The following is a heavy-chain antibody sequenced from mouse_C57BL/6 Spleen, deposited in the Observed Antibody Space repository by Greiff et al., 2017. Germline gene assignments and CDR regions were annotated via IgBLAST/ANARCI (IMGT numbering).Heavy chain of an antibody. Sequence: EVQRVESGPELVKPGASVKIPCKASGYTFTDYNMDWVKQSHGKSLEWIGDINPNNGGTIYNQKFKGKATLTVDKSSSTAYMELRSLTSEDTAVYYCARGAAGNWYFDVWGTGTTVTVSS. CDR1: GYTFTDYN. CDR2: INPNNGGT. V-gene: IGHV1-18*01. CDR3: ARGAAGNWYFDV. J-gene: IGHJ1*03. D-gene: IGHD6-1*01.